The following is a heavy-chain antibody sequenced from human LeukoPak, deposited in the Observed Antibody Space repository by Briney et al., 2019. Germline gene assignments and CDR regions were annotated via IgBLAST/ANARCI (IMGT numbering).Heavy chain of an antibody. Sequence: ASVKVSCKASGYTFTGCYMHWVRQAPGQGLEWMGWINPNSGGTNYAQKFQGRVTMTRETSISTAYMELSRLRSDDTAVYYCARAYCSSTSCYSYYYYMDVSGKGTTVTVSS. D-gene: IGHD2-2*02. V-gene: IGHV1-2*02. CDR2: INPNSGGT. CDR3: ARAYCSSTSCYSYYYYMDV. J-gene: IGHJ6*03. CDR1: GYTFTGCY.